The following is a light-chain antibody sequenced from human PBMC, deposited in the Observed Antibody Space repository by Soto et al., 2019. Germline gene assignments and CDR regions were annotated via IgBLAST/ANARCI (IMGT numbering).Light chain of an antibody. CDR2: AAS. Sequence: DVKVYKSAASVSASISDRVPINCLASQGISYYLAWYQQKPGKVPKLLIYAASTLQSGVPSRFSGSGSGTDFTLTISSLQPEDVATYYCQKYNSAPRTFGQGTKVDI. CDR1: QGISYY. CDR3: QKYNSAPRT. J-gene: IGKJ1*01. V-gene: IGKV1-27*01.